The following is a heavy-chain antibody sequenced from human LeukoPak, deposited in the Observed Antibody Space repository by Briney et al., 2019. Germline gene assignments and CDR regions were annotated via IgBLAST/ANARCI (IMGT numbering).Heavy chain of an antibody. Sequence: SETLSLTCTVSGGSISSSSYYWGWIRQPPGKGLEWMGSIYYSGSTYYNPSLKSRVTISVDTSKNQLSLKLSSVTAADTAVYYCARQGYADFSSRPFDYWGQGTLVTVSS. CDR1: GGSISSSSYY. CDR2: IYYSGST. D-gene: IGHD4-17*01. J-gene: IGHJ4*02. V-gene: IGHV4-39*01. CDR3: ARQGYADFSSRPFDY.